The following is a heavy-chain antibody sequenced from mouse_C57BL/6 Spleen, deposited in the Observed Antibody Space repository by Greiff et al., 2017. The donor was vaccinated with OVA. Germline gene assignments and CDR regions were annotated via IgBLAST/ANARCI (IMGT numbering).Heavy chain of an antibody. D-gene: IGHD2-4*01. J-gene: IGHJ1*03. V-gene: IGHV1-64*01. CDR2: IHPNSGST. CDR1: GYTFTSYW. Sequence: VQLQQPGAELVKPGASVKLSCKASGYTFTSYWMHWVKQRPGQGLAWIGMIHPNSGSTNYNEKFKSKATLTVDKSSSTAYMQLSSLTSEDSAVYYCARSFDYDRVGWYFDVWGTGTTVTVSS. CDR3: ARSFDYDRVGWYFDV.